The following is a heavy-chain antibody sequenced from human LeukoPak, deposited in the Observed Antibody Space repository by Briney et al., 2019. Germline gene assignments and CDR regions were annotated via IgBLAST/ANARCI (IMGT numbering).Heavy chain of an antibody. V-gene: IGHV4-59*08. Sequence: SETLSLTCTVSGGSISSYYWSWIRQPPGKGLEWIGYIYYSGSTYYNPSLKSRVTISVDTSKNQFSLKLSSVTAADTAVYYCASQIAAGYFDYWGQGTLVTVSS. J-gene: IGHJ4*02. CDR2: IYYSGST. CDR3: ASQIAAGYFDY. D-gene: IGHD6-25*01. CDR1: GGSISSYY.